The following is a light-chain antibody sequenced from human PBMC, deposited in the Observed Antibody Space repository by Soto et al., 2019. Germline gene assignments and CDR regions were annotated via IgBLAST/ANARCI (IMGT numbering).Light chain of an antibody. CDR2: AAS. CDR1: QGISNY. V-gene: IGKV1-27*01. Sequence: DIPMTQSPSSLSASVGDRVTITCRASQGISNYLAWYQQKPGKVPKLLIYAASTLQSGVPSRFSGSGSGTLFSLTISSLQPEDVATYFCQTYNSAPLTFGGGTEVEIK. CDR3: QTYNSAPLT. J-gene: IGKJ4*01.